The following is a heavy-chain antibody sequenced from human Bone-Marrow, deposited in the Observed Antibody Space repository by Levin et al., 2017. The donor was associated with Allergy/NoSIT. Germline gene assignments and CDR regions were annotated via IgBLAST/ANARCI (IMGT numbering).Heavy chain of an antibody. CDR1: GYTFTSYD. CDR2: MNPNSGNT. J-gene: IGHJ6*02. CDR3: ARYTYYYDSSGYYYIGMDV. D-gene: IGHD3-22*01. V-gene: IGHV1-8*01. Sequence: ASVKVSCKASGYTFTSYDINWVRQATGQGLEWMGWMNPNSGNTGYAQKFQGRVTMTRNTSISTAYMELSSLRSEDTAVYYCARYTYYYDSSGYYYIGMDVWGQGTTVTVSS.